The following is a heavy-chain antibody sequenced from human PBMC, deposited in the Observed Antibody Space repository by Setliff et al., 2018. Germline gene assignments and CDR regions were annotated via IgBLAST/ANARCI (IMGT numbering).Heavy chain of an antibody. D-gene: IGHD1-7*01. J-gene: IGHJ2*01. CDR1: GASITSEAYY. CDR2: IYYSGST. Sequence: SETLSLTCIVSGASITSEAYYWSWIRQYPGKGLEWIGYIYYSGSTYYNPSLQSRVTVSLDSSKDHFSLELTSVTAADTAVYFCARSRTTAVKGGVFAVWGRGTLVTVSS. V-gene: IGHV4-31*02. CDR3: ARSRTTAVKGGVFAV.